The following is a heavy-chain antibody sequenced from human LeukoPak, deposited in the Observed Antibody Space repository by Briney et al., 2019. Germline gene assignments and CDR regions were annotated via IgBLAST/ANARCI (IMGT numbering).Heavy chain of an antibody. CDR2: IYYSGST. D-gene: IGHD1-1*01. J-gene: IGHJ5*02. CDR3: AREGTAGTNLNWFDP. V-gene: IGHV4-59*01. Sequence: SETLSLTCTVSDGSISSYYWSWIRQPPGKGLEWIGYIYYSGSTDYNPSLKSRVTISVDTSKNQFSLKLSSVTAADTAVYYCAREGTAGTNLNWFDPWGQGTLVTVSS. CDR1: DGSISSYY.